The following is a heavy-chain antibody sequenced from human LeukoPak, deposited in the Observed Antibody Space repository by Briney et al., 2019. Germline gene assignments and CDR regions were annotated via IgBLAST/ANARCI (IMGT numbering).Heavy chain of an antibody. Sequence: VASVKVPCKASGYTFTSYGISWVRQAPGQGLEWMGWISAYNGNTNYAQKLQGRVTMTTDTSTSTAYMELRSLRSDDTAVYYCASSELIVGATWFDYWGQGTLVTVSS. V-gene: IGHV1-18*01. CDR3: ASSELIVGATWFDY. J-gene: IGHJ4*02. D-gene: IGHD1-26*01. CDR1: GYTFTSYG. CDR2: ISAYNGNT.